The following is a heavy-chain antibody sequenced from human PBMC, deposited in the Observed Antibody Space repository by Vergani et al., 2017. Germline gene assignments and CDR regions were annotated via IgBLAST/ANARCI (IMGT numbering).Heavy chain of an antibody. J-gene: IGHJ4*02. CDR3: AGKTSAYDILTGYYHTHPFDY. CDR1: GGSISSYY. D-gene: IGHD3-9*01. CDR2: IYYSGST. Sequence: QVQLQESGPGLVKPSETLSLTCTVSGGSISSYYWSWIRQPPGKGLEWSGYIYYSGSTNYNPSLKSRVTISVDTSKNQFSLKLSSVTAADTAVYYCAGKTSAYDILTGYYHTHPFDYWGQGTLVTVSS. V-gene: IGHV4-59*01.